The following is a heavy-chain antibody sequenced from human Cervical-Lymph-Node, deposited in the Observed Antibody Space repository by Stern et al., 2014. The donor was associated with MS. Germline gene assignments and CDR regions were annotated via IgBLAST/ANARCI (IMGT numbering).Heavy chain of an antibody. J-gene: IGHJ4*02. D-gene: IGHD3-22*01. CDR3: ARYRALPDQILRKYYFDS. Sequence: SRVTISVDTSKNQFSLKLSSVTAADTAVYYCARYRALPDQILRKYYFDSWGQGALVTVSS. V-gene: IGHV4-34*01.